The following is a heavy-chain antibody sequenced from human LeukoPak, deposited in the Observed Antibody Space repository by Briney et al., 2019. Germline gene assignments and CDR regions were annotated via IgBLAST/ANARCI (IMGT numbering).Heavy chain of an antibody. CDR1: GYTFTSHY. V-gene: IGHV1-46*01. CDR2: IHPSGSST. Sequence: AAVKMSFKASGYTFTSHYMHWVRQAPGQGLEWMGVIHPSGSSTNYAQKLQGRLTMTKDTSTSTVYIELDSLTSDDTAVYYCARMDMDIAMVTHYLAHWGQGPLDLVSS. D-gene: IGHD5-18*01. CDR3: ARMDMDIAMVTHYLAH. J-gene: IGHJ4*02.